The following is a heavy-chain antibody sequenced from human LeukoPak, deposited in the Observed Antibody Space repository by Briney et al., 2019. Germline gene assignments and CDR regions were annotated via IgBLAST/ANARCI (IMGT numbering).Heavy chain of an antibody. CDR3: TTDVDTANDY. V-gene: IGHV3-15*01. Sequence: GGSLRLSCAASGFTSSNAWMSCVRQAPGKGLEWVGRIKSKTDGGTTGYAEAVKRRLTISRDDSKNTLYLQMNSLKPEDTAVYYCTTDVDTANDYWGQGTLVTVSS. CDR1: GFTSSNAW. CDR2: IKSKTDGGTT. J-gene: IGHJ4*02. D-gene: IGHD5-18*01.